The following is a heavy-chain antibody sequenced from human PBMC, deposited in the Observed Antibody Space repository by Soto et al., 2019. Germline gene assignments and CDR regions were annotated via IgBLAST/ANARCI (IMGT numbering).Heavy chain of an antibody. CDR3: ARGDSSSLLGYFDY. J-gene: IGHJ4*02. D-gene: IGHD6-13*01. CDR2: INHSGST. Sequence: SETLSLTCAVYGGSFSGYYWSWIRQPPGKGLEWIGEINHSGSTNYNPSLKGRVTISVDTSKNQFSLKLSSVTAADTAVYYCARGDSSSLLGYFDYWGQGTLVTVSS. V-gene: IGHV4-34*01. CDR1: GGSFSGYY.